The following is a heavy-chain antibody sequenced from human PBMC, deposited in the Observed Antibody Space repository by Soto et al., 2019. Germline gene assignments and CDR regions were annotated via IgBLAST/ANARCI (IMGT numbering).Heavy chain of an antibody. J-gene: IGHJ4*02. Sequence: SETLSLTCTVSGDSISHSYWNWIRQPPGKGLEWIGYIYYSGSTSYNPSLKSRVTISVDRSKNQFSLNLSSVTAADTAVYYCARFDILTGYTFDSWGQGTLVTVSS. CDR1: GDSISHSY. V-gene: IGHV4-59*01. D-gene: IGHD3-9*01. CDR3: ARFDILTGYTFDS. CDR2: IYYSGST.